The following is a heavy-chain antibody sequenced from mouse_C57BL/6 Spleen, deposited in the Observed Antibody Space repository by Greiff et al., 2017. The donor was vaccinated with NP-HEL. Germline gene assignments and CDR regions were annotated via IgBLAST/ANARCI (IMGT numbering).Heavy chain of an antibody. D-gene: IGHD1-1*01. J-gene: IGHJ4*01. CDR1: GYTFTSYW. Sequence: QVQLQQPGAELVMPGASVKLSCKASGYTFTSYWMHWVKQRPGQGLEWIGEIDPSDSYTNYNQKFKGKSTLTVDKSSSTAYMQLSSLTSEDSAVYYCARGYYGSSYSAMDYWGQGTSVTVSS. V-gene: IGHV1-69*01. CDR2: IDPSDSYT. CDR3: ARGYYGSSYSAMDY.